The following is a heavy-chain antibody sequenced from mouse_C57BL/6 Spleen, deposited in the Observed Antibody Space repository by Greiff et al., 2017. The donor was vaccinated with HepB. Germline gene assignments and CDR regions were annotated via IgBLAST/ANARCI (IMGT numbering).Heavy chain of an antibody. V-gene: IGHV1-59*01. CDR1: GYTFTSYW. CDR2: IDPSDSYT. Sequence: QVQLKQPGAELVRPGTSVKLSCKASGYTFTSYWMYWVKQRPGQGLEWIGVIDPSDSYTNYNQKFKGKATLTVDTSSSTAYMQLSSLTSEDSAVYYCARDSSGTRYWGQGTLVTVSA. CDR3: ARDSSGTRY. J-gene: IGHJ3*01. D-gene: IGHD3-2*02.